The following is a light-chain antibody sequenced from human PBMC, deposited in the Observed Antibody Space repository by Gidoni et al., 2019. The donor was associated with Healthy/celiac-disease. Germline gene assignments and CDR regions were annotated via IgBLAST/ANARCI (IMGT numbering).Light chain of an antibody. J-gene: IGKJ4*01. V-gene: IGKV2-28*01. Sequence: DIVMTQSPLSLPVTPGEPASISCRSSQRLLHSNGYTYLDWSLQKPGQSPQLLIYLGSNRAAGVPDRFSGSGSGTDFTLKSSRVEAEDVGVYYCMQALQTPLTFGGGTKVEIK. CDR2: LGS. CDR3: MQALQTPLT. CDR1: QRLLHSNGYTY.